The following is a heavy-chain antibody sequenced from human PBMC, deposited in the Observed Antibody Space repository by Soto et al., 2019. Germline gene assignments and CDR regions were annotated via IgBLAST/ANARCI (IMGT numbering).Heavy chain of an antibody. CDR2: ISYDGTNK. D-gene: IGHD4-17*01. CDR1: GFTFSTYG. V-gene: IGHV3-30*18. Sequence: QVQLVDSGGGEVQPGRSPTLSCAASGFTFSTYGMHWVRQTPGKGLEWVAVISYDGTNKFYSDSVKGRFTISRDNFKNTLTLQMNSLRADDTAVYSCAKDLQSYGDYDYYCYGMDVWGLGTRVTVSS. J-gene: IGHJ6*02. CDR3: AKDLQSYGDYDYYCYGMDV.